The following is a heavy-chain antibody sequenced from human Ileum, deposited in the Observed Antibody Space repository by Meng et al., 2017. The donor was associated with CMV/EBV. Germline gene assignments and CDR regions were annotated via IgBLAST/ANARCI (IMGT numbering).Heavy chain of an antibody. CDR1: GGSISSYY. D-gene: IGHD3-10*01. CDR3: ARDPGIEYWYFDL. Sequence: GSLRLSCTVSGGSISSYYWSWIRQPPGKGLEWIGYIYYSGSTNYNPSLKSRVTISVDTSKNQLSLKMSSVTAADTAVYYCARDPGIEYWYFDLWGRGTRVTVSS. CDR2: IYYSGST. V-gene: IGHV4-59*01. J-gene: IGHJ2*01.